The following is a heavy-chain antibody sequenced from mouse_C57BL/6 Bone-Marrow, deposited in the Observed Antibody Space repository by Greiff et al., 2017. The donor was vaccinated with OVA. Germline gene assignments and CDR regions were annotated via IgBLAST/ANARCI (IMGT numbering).Heavy chain of an antibody. CDR2: ISSGGSYT. CDR1: GFTFSSYG. CDR3: AREADGYYVAMDY. J-gene: IGHJ4*01. Sequence: DVKLVESGGDLVKPGGSLKLSCAASGFTFSSYGMSWVRQTPDKRLEWVATISSGGSYTYYPDSVKGRFTISRDNAKNTLYLQMSSLKSEDTAMYYCAREADGYYVAMDYWGQGTSVTVSS. D-gene: IGHD2-3*01. V-gene: IGHV5-6*02.